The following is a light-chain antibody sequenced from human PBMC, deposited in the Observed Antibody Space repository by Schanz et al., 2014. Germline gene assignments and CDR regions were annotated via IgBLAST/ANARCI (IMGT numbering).Light chain of an antibody. CDR2: AND. V-gene: IGLV1-44*01. Sequence: QSVLTQPPSASGTPGQTVTISSSGSTSNIGSNVVNWYQHLPGTAPKLLIYANDQRPSGVPDRFSGSKSGTSASLAISGLQSDDEADYYCSTWDDILNGQGVFGGGTKVTVL. CDR3: STWDDILNGQGV. CDR1: TSNIGSNV. J-gene: IGLJ3*02.